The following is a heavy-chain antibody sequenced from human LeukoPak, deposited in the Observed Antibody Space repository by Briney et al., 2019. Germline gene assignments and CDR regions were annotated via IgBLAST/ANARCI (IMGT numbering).Heavy chain of an antibody. Sequence: PSETLSLTCTVSGGSISSYFWSWIRQSSGKGLEWIGYIYTNESTNYKSSLKSRVSISVDPSKNQLFLKLRSVTAADTAVYYCARQGHYYDSSGFHWFDPWGQGTLVTVSS. CDR1: GGSISSYF. D-gene: IGHD3-22*01. V-gene: IGHV4-4*08. CDR3: ARQGHYYDSSGFHWFDP. CDR2: IYTNEST. J-gene: IGHJ5*02.